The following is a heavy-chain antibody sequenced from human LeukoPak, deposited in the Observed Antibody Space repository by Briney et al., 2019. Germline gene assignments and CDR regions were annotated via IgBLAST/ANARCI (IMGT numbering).Heavy chain of an antibody. CDR1: GLAFSAYK. CDR2: ISTDGYTT. CDR3: VVGGSPGY. J-gene: IGHJ4*02. D-gene: IGHD2-15*01. V-gene: IGHV3-74*01. Sequence: GGSLRLSCAASGLAFSAYKMHWVRQAPRKGLVWVSRISTDGYTTDYADFVQGRFTASRDNTKNTWSLEMNSLRAEDTAVYYCVVGGSPGYWGQGTLVTVPS.